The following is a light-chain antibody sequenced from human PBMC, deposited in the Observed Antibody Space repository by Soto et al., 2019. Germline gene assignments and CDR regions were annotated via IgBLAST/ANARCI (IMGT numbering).Light chain of an antibody. CDR3: QLCQSYPPL. Sequence: DVQMTQSPSSLSASVGDRVTITCRASQDINSYLAWYQQKPGIAPKSLIYAAPSLQTGLPSRFNRSETEADYTLTTGNLQPEDSATYYSQLCQSYPPLFGGGTRVEIK. CDR1: QDINSY. V-gene: IGKV1D-16*01. J-gene: IGKJ4*01. CDR2: AAP.